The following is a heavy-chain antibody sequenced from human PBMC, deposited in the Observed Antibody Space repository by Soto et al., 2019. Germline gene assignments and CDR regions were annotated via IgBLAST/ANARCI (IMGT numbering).Heavy chain of an antibody. V-gene: IGHV1-69*13. CDR3: ARIKKDSSGYEPLWY. D-gene: IGHD3-22*01. CDR1: GGTFSSYA. J-gene: IGHJ4*02. Sequence: ASVKVSCKASGGTFSSYAISWVRQAPGQGLEWMGGIIPIFGTANYAQKFQGRVTITADESTSTAYMELSSLRSEDTAMYYCARIKKDSSGYEPLWYWGQGTLVTVSS. CDR2: IIPIFGTA.